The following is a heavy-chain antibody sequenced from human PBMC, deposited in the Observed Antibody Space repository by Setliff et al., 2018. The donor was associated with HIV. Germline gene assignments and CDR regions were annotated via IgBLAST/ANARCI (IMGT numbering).Heavy chain of an antibody. CDR2: FYYSGST. CDR1: GDSISRSRYY. CDR3: ARDQSDWFY. V-gene: IGHV4-39*07. Sequence: SETLSLTCVVSGDSISRSRYYWGWIRQPPGKGLEWIGSFYYSGSTYYNSSLKSRVTMSVDTSKNKFSLKLSSVTAADTAVYYCARDQSDWFYWGQGTLVTVSS. D-gene: IGHD3-3*01. J-gene: IGHJ4*02.